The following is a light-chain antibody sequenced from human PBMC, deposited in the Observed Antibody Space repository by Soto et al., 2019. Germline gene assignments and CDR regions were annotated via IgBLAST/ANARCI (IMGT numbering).Light chain of an antibody. Sequence: EIVMTQSPATLSVSPGERATLSCRASQSVSSNLAWYQQKPGQAPRLLIYGTSSRATGIPDRFSGSGSGTDFTLTISRLEPEDFAVYYCQQYSRSPLTFGQGTKVDIK. J-gene: IGKJ1*01. CDR2: GTS. CDR1: QSVSSN. CDR3: QQYSRSPLT. V-gene: IGKV3-20*01.